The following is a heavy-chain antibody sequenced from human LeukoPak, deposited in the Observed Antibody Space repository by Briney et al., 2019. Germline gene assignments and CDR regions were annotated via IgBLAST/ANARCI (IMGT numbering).Heavy chain of an antibody. CDR3: ARYVWGSYPTFEDY. J-gene: IGHJ4*02. D-gene: IGHD3-16*02. CDR1: GGSISSYY. V-gene: IGHV4-59*01. Sequence: SETLSLTXTVSGGSISSYYWSWIGQPPGKGLEWIGYIYYSGSTNYNPSLKSRVTISVDTSKNQFSLKLSSVTAADTAVYYCARYVWGSYPTFEDYWGQGTLVTVSS. CDR2: IYYSGST.